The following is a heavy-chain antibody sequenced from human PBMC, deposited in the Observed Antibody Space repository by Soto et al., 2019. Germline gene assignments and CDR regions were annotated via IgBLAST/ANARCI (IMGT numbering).Heavy chain of an antibody. V-gene: IGHV3-23*01. CDR1: GFTFSSYA. J-gene: IGHJ3*02. Sequence: EVQLLESGGGLVQPGGSLRLSCAASGFTFSSYAMSWVRQAPGKGLEWVSAISGSGGSTYYADSVKGRFTISRDNSKNTLYLQMNSLRAEDTAVYYCAKENARYWSGGSCYGENAFDIWGQGTMVTVSS. D-gene: IGHD2-15*01. CDR2: ISGSGGST. CDR3: AKENARYWSGGSCYGENAFDI.